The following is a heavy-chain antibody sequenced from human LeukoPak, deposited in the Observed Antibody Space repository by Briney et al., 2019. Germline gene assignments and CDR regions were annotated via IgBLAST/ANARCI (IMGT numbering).Heavy chain of an antibody. CDR2: ISGSGGST. V-gene: IGHV3-23*01. D-gene: IGHD2-21*01. CDR3: LDSRIPYYYYGMDV. J-gene: IGHJ6*02. Sequence: GGSLRLSCAASGFTFSSYAMSWVRQAPGKGLEWVSAISGSGGSTYYADSVKGRFTISRDNSKNTLYLQMNSLRAEDTAVYYCLDSRIPYYYYGMDVWGQGTTVTVSS. CDR1: GFTFSSYA.